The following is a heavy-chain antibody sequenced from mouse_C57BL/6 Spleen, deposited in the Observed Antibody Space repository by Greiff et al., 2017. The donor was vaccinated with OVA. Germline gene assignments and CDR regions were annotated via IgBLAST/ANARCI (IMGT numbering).Heavy chain of an antibody. CDR3: VRQRADYGSSWIYYAMDY. D-gene: IGHD1-1*01. CDR1: GFSFNTYA. Sequence: EVQRVESGGGLVQPKGSLKLSCAASGFSFNTYAMNWVRQAPGKGLEWVARIRSKSNNYATYYAESVKDRFTISRDASESMLYLQMNNLKTEDTAMYYWVRQRADYGSSWIYYAMDYWGQGTSVTVSS. CDR2: IRSKSNNYAT. V-gene: IGHV10-1*01. J-gene: IGHJ4*01.